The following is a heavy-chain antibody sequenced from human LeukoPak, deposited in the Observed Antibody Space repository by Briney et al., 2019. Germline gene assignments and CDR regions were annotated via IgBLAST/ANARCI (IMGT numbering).Heavy chain of an antibody. CDR2: IYTSGST. CDR3: ARVLVGAGAYFDY. J-gene: IGHJ4*02. CDR1: GASISSYF. Sequence: SSETLSLTCTVSGASISSYFWSWIRQPAGKGLEWIGRIYTSGSTNYNPSPKSRVTMSVDTSKNQFSLKLSSVTAADTAVYYCARVLVGAGAYFDYWGQGTLVTVSS. D-gene: IGHD1-26*01. V-gene: IGHV4-4*07.